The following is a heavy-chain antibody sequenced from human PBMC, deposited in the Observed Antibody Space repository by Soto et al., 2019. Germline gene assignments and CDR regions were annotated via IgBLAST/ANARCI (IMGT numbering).Heavy chain of an antibody. Sequence: PSETLSLTCTVSGGSISSYYWSWIRQPPGKGLEWIGYIYYSGSTNYNPSLKSRVTISVDTSKNQFSLKLSSVTAADTAVYYCARDNDYGDYSYFDYWGQGTLVTVSS. D-gene: IGHD4-17*01. CDR1: GGSISSYY. CDR2: IYYSGST. J-gene: IGHJ4*02. CDR3: ARDNDYGDYSYFDY. V-gene: IGHV4-59*01.